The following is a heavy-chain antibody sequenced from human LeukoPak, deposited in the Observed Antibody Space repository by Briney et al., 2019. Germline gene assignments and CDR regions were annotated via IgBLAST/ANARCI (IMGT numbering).Heavy chain of an antibody. Sequence: SETLSLTCAVYGGAFSGYYWSWIRQPPGKGLEWIGEINHCGSTDYNPSLKSRVTMSVDTSKNQFSLRLSSVTAADTAVYYCARKNITMIKGTLFDYWGQGILVTVSS. CDR2: INHCGST. J-gene: IGHJ4*02. CDR1: GGAFSGYY. CDR3: ARKNITMIKGTLFDY. V-gene: IGHV4-34*01. D-gene: IGHD3-22*01.